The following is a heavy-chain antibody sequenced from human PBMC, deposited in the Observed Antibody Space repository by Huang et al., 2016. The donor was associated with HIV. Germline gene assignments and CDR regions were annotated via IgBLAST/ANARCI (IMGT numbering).Heavy chain of an antibody. CDR1: TVTFSAYG. CDR2: IRQDGSEK. V-gene: IGHV3-7*01. D-gene: IGHD2-8*01. CDR3: ATKADAMDV. Sequence: LVESGGGLVRPGGSLRLSCAGSTVTFSAYGMTWVRQSTGQGLEGVASIRQDGSEKHYVDSVEGRFNISRDNGKKLLFLEMRSLGVDDTAVYFCATKADAMDVWGQGTTVIVSS. J-gene: IGHJ6*02.